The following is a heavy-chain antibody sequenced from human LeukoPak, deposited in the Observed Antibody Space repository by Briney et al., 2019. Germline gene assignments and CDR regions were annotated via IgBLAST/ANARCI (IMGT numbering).Heavy chain of an antibody. J-gene: IGHJ5*02. V-gene: IGHV3-11*01. Sequence: GGSLRLSCAASGSTFSDYFMSWIRQAPQKGLEWVSYISNSGSTIYYADSVKGRFTISRDNAKNSLYLQMNSLRAEDTAAYYCARDYYASESYYNPSWGQGTLVTVSS. CDR2: ISNSGSTI. D-gene: IGHD3-10*01. CDR1: GSTFSDYF. CDR3: ARDYYASESYYNPS.